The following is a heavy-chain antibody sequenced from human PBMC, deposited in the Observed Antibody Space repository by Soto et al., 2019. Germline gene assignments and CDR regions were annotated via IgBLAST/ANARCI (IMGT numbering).Heavy chain of an antibody. J-gene: IGHJ5*02. D-gene: IGHD2-2*01. CDR3: AKENCISTSCYRLYNWFDP. CDR1: GFTFSSYG. CDR2: ISYAGSNK. Sequence: QVQLVESGGGVVQPGRSLRLSCAASGFTFSSYGMHWVRQAPGKGLEWVAVISYAGSNKYYADSVKGRFTISRDNSNNTLYLQMNSLRAEDTAVYYCAKENCISTSCYRLYNWFDPWGQGTLVTVSS. V-gene: IGHV3-30*18.